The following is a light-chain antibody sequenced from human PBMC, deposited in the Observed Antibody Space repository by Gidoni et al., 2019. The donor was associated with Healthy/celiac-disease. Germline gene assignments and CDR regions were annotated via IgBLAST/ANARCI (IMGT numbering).Light chain of an antibody. V-gene: IGKV1-5*03. CDR2: KAS. J-gene: IGKJ2*01. CDR3: QQYNSYSRYT. CDR1: QSISSL. Sequence: DTQMPQSPSTLSASVGDRFTITCRASQSISSLLAWYQQKPGKAPKLLMYKASSLESGGPSRFSGGGSGTEYTLTISSLQPDDFATYYCQQYNSYSRYTFGQGTKLEIK.